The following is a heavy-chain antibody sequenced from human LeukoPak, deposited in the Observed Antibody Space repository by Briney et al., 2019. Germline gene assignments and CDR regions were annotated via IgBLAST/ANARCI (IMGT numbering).Heavy chain of an antibody. CDR3: AKAGLGAVAGTDYFDY. CDR1: GFTFSSYG. V-gene: IGHV3-30*18. D-gene: IGHD6-19*01. CDR2: ISYDGSNK. Sequence: PGGSLRLSCAASGFTFSSYGMHWVRQAPGKGLEWVAVISYDGSNKYYADSVKGRFTISRDNSKSTLYLQMNSLRAEDTAVYYCAKAGLGAVAGTDYFDYWGQGTLVTVSS. J-gene: IGHJ4*02.